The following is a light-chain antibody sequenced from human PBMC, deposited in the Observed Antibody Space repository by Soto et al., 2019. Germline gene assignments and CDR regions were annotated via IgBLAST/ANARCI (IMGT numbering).Light chain of an antibody. CDR1: SSDVGGYNY. CDR2: EVI. Sequence: QSALTQPASVSGSPGQSITISCTGTSSDVGGYNYVSWYQQHPGKAPKLMIYEVINRPSGVSNRFSGSNSGNKASLTSSGLQAEDEADYYCSSYTSSSTYVFGTGTKLTVL. J-gene: IGLJ1*01. V-gene: IGLV2-14*01. CDR3: SSYTSSSTYV.